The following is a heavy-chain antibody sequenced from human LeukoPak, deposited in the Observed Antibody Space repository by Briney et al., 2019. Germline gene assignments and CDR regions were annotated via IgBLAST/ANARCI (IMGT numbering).Heavy chain of an antibody. D-gene: IGHD3-3*01. J-gene: IGHJ4*02. CDR2: INPSGAST. CDR3: ATRNAMDYDFWSGPTDY. CDR1: EYTFTSYY. V-gene: IGHV1-46*01. Sequence: ASVKVSCKASEYTFTSYYMHWVRQAPGQGLEWMGIINPSGASTNYAQKFQGRVTVTRDTSTSTVYMELSSLRSEDTAVYYCATRNAMDYDFWSGPTDYWGQGTLVTVSS.